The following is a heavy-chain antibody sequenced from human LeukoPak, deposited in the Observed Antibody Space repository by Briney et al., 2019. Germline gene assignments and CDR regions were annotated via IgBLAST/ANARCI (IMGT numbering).Heavy chain of an antibody. CDR2: IRSKAYGGTT. Sequence: PGGSLRLSCTGTGFIFGDYAMTWVRQTPGTGLEWLGFIRSKAYGGTTEYAASVKGRFTISRDDSQGIAYLQMNSLKTEDTAVYYCTRDQTPYYWGQGTLVTVSS. J-gene: IGHJ4*02. V-gene: IGHV3-49*04. CDR1: GFIFGDYA. CDR3: TRDQTPYY.